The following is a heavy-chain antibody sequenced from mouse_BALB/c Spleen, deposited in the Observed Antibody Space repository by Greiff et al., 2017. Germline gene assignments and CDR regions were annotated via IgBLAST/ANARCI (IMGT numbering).Heavy chain of an antibody. D-gene: IGHD2-1*01. Sequence: VQLQQPGAELVKPGASVKLSCKASGYTFTSYWMHWVKQRPGQGLEWIGEIDPSDSYTNYNQKFKGKATLTVDKSSSTAYMQLSSLTSEDSAVYYCARAGGNYHFDYWGQGTTLTVSS. CDR3: ARAGGNYHFDY. V-gene: IGHV1-69*02. CDR1: GYTFTSYW. CDR2: IDPSDSYT. J-gene: IGHJ2*01.